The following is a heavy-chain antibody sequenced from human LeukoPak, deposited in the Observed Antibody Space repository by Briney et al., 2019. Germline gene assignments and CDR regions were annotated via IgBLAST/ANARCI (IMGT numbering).Heavy chain of an antibody. Sequence: PGGSLRLSCAASGFKFSAYGMHWVRQAPGKGLEWVAVISKDGSNEFYADSVKGRFTISRDTSNKTAYLEMNSLRVDDTAVYYCARDVISRQMITLGLGFWGQGTLVTVSS. V-gene: IGHV3-30*03. J-gene: IGHJ4*02. D-gene: IGHD1-20*01. CDR3: ARDVISRQMITLGLGF. CDR1: GFKFSAYG. CDR2: ISKDGSNE.